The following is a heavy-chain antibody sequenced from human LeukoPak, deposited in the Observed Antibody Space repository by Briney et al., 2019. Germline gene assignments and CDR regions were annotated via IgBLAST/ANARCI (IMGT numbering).Heavy chain of an antibody. CDR3: ARDVGIQLGYYFDY. CDR1: GYTFTSYA. V-gene: IGHV1-3*01. CDR2: INAGNGNT. J-gene: IGHJ4*02. D-gene: IGHD5-18*01. Sequence: ASVKVSCKASGYTFTSYAMHWVRQAPGQRLEWMGWINAGNGNTKYSQKLQGRVTMTTDTSTSTAYMELRSLRSDDTAVYYCARDVGIQLGYYFDYWGQGTLVTVSS.